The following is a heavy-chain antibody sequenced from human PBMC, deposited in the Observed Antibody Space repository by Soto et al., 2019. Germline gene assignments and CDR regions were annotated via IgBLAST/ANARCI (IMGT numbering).Heavy chain of an antibody. CDR1: GFTFSDEN. V-gene: IGHV3-21*06. J-gene: IGHJ6*02. D-gene: IGHD2-2*01. CDR3: ARDSDCHSTSCFFPPHV. CDR2: ISGGGSYI. Sequence: GGSLRLSCSASGFTFSDENMSWVRQVPGKGLEWVSGISGGGSYIFYADSVQGRFSISRDNPKNSLFLEMNSLRVEDTAVYYCARDSDCHSTSCFFPPHVWGQGTAVTVSS.